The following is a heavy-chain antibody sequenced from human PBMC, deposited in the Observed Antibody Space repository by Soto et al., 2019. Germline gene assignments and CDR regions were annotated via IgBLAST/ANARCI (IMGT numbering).Heavy chain of an antibody. CDR3: ARVPTPRIQLWLTDNWFDP. V-gene: IGHV4-31*03. Sequence: SETLSLTCTVSGGSISSGGYYWSWIRQHPGKGLEWIGYIYYSGSTYYNPSLKSRVTISVDTSKNQFSLKLSSVTAADTAVYYCARVPTPRIQLWLTDNWFDPWGQGTLVTVSS. CDR2: IYYSGST. J-gene: IGHJ5*02. CDR1: GGSISSGGYY. D-gene: IGHD5-18*01.